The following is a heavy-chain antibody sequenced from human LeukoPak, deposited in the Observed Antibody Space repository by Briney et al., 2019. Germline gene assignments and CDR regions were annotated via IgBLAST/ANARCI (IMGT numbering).Heavy chain of an antibody. V-gene: IGHV3-9*01. CDR3: AKGGYDLDYYFDY. D-gene: IGHD2-2*01. J-gene: IGHJ4*02. CDR2: ISWNSGSI. CDR1: GFTFNDYA. Sequence: PGGSLRLSCAASGFTFNDYAMHWVRQAPGKGLEWVSGISWNSGSIGYGDSVKGRFTISRDNAKNSLYLQMNSLRAEDTALYFCAKGGYDLDYYFDYWGQGTLVTVSS.